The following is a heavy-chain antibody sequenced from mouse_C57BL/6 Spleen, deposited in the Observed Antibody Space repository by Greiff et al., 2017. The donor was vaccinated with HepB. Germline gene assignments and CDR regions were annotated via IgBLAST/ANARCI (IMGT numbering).Heavy chain of an antibody. D-gene: IGHD1-1*01. Sequence: ESGAELMKPGASVKLSCKAPGYTFTAYWLEWVKQRPGHGLEWIGEILPGSGSTNYNVKFKGKATFTADTSSNTAYMQLSSLTTEDSAIYYCFYGSSFDYWGQGTTLTVSS. CDR3: FYGSSFDY. CDR1: GYTFTAYW. CDR2: ILPGSGST. J-gene: IGHJ2*01. V-gene: IGHV1-9*01.